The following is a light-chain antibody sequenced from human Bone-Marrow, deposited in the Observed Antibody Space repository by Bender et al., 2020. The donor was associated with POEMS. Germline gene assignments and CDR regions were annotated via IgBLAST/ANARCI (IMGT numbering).Light chain of an antibody. V-gene: IGLV1-44*01. CDR2: SSH. J-gene: IGLJ3*02. CDR1: SSNIGAHA. CDR3: AVWDISLSGWV. Sequence: QSVLTQPPSASRTPGQRVTIPRSGGSSNIGAHAVNWYQHLPGTAPKLLIYSSHRRPSEVPDRFSVSSSGTSASLAISGLQSEDKANYYCAVWDISLSGWVFGGGTRLTV.